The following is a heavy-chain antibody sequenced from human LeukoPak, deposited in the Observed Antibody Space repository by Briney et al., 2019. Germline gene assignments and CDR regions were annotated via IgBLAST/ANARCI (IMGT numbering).Heavy chain of an antibody. D-gene: IGHD4-17*01. J-gene: IGHJ4*02. CDR3: ARVGDYQKDYFDY. CDR1: GFTFSSYW. Sequence: HPGGSLRLSCAASGFTFSSYWMSWVCQAPGKGLEWVANIKQDGSEKYYVDSVKGRFTISRDNAKNSLYLQMNSLRAEDTAVYYCARVGDYQKDYFDYWGQGTLVTVSS. CDR2: IKQDGSEK. V-gene: IGHV3-7*01.